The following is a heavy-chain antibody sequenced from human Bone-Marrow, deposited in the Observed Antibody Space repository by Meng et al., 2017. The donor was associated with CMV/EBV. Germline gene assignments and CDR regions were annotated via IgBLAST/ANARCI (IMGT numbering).Heavy chain of an antibody. D-gene: IGHD3-10*01. CDR2: ISSSSSYI. J-gene: IGHJ4*02. Sequence: CAASGCTFSSYSMNWVRQAPGKGLEWVSSISSSSSYIYYADSVKGRFTISRDNAKNSLYLQMNSLRAEDTAVYYCARAFTMVRGVIGYWGQGTLVT. V-gene: IGHV3-21*01. CDR1: GCTFSSYS. CDR3: ARAFTMVRGVIGY.